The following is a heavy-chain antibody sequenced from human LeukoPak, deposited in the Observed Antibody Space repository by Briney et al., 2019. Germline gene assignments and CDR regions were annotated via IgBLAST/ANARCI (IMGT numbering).Heavy chain of an antibody. D-gene: IGHD3-22*01. V-gene: IGHV3-23*01. CDR1: GGSFSGYY. CDR2: ISGSGGNT. Sequence: PSETLSLTCAVYGGSFSGYYWSWIRQPPGKGLEWVSAISGSGGNTYYAGSVKGRFTISRDNSKNMLYLQMNSLRVEDTALYYCSKGSSGPYSRFDYWGQGILVTVSS. CDR3: SKGSSGPYSRFDY. J-gene: IGHJ4*02.